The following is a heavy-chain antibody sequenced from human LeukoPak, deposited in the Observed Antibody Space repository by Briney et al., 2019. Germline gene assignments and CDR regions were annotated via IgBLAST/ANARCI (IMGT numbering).Heavy chain of an antibody. CDR2: ISYSGST. CDR3: ARIIIYDNVSP. D-gene: IGHD3-16*01. CDR1: GDSIGTSGYY. Sequence: PSETLSLTCTVSGDSIGTSGYYWGWIRQPPGQGLEWIGSISYSGSTYYNPSLKSRVTISVDTSKTHFSLKLISLTAADTAVYYCARIIIYDNVSPWGQGTPVTVSS. J-gene: IGHJ4*02. V-gene: IGHV4-39*02.